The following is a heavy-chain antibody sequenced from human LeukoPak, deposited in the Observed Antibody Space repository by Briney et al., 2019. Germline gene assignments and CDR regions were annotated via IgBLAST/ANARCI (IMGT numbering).Heavy chain of an antibody. Sequence: GGSLRLSCAASGFTFSSYAMSWVRQTPGKGLECVSVIYSDGNAYYADSVRGRSTISRDNSKNTLYLQMNSLRAEDTAVYYCARVKRDGFNSDAFDIWGQGTMVTVPS. CDR2: IYSDGNA. D-gene: IGHD5-24*01. CDR3: ARVKRDGFNSDAFDI. CDR1: GFTFSSYA. J-gene: IGHJ3*02. V-gene: IGHV3-53*01.